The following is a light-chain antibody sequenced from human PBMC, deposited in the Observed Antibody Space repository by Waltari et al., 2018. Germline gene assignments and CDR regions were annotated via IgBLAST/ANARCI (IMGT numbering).Light chain of an antibody. V-gene: IGLV2-14*01. CDR3: SSYTPRSTLV. J-gene: IGLJ2*01. Sequence: QSALTQPASVSGSPGQSITISCTGANSDVGGYNSVSWYQQHPGEVPKLMIYGVSNRPSGVSNRFSGSKSGNTASLTISGLQADDEADYYCSSYTPRSTLVFGGGTKLTV. CDR1: NSDVGGYNS. CDR2: GVS.